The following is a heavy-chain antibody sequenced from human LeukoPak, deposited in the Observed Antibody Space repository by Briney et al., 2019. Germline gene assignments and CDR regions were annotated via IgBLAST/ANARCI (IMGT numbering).Heavy chain of an antibody. D-gene: IGHD3-10*01. Sequence: ASVKVSGKASGFTFTSSAMQWVRQARGQRLEWIGWIVVGSGNTNYAQKFQERVTITRDMSTSTAYMELSSLRSEHTAVYYCAADGRGRASGSYYINDAFDIWGQGTMVTVSS. CDR1: GFTFTSSA. CDR2: IVVGSGNT. CDR3: AADGRGRASGSYYINDAFDI. J-gene: IGHJ3*02. V-gene: IGHV1-58*02.